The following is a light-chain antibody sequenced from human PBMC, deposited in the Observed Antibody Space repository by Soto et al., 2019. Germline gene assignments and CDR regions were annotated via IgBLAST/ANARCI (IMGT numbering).Light chain of an antibody. CDR2: GAS. Sequence: EIVLTQSPGTMSLSPGDRATLSCRASQSVSSSYLAWYQQKPGQAPRLLIYGASSRATGIPDRFSGSGSGTDFTLTISRLEPEDVGVYYCQQYGSSPRTFGQGTKGAIK. CDR3: QQYGSSPRT. CDR1: QSVSSSY. V-gene: IGKV3-20*01. J-gene: IGKJ1*01.